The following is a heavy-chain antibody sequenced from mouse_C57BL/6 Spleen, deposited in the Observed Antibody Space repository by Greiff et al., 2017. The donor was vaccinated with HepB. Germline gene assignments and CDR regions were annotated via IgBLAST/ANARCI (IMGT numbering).Heavy chain of an antibody. Sequence: EVKVEESGGGLVKPGGSLKLSCAASGFTFSDYGMHWVRQAPEKGLEWVAYISSGSSTIYYADTVKGRFTISRDNAKNTRFLQMTSLRSEDTAMYYCARSHLYFDVWGTGTTVTVSS. CDR3: ARSHLYFDV. J-gene: IGHJ1*03. CDR1: GFTFSDYG. V-gene: IGHV5-17*01. CDR2: ISSGSSTI.